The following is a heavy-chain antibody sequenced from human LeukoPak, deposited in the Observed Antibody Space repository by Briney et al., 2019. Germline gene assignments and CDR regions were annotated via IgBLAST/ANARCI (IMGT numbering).Heavy chain of an antibody. Sequence: GESLKISCKDSGYSFNTYWVGWVRQMPGKGLEDMGIIFTGTSEVRYRPAFQGQVTPSPDQSPRSPYLQSTSLKASDSSMYYCARHTGRPQAGWFDPWGKGTLVTVSS. CDR3: ARHTGRPQAGWFDP. J-gene: IGHJ5*02. D-gene: IGHD3-10*01. CDR2: IFTGTSEV. V-gene: IGHV5-51*01. CDR1: GYSFNTYW.